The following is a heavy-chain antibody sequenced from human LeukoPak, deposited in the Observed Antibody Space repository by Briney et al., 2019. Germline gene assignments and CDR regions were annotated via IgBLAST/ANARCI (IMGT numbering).Heavy chain of an antibody. Sequence: GASVKVSCKASGYTFTGYYLHWVRQAPGQGLEWMGWINPNSGGTNYAQKFQGRVTMTRDTSISTVYMELSRLRSDDTAVYYCARLNYYDSHPRIDYWGQGTPATVSS. J-gene: IGHJ4*02. CDR3: ARLNYYDSHPRIDY. CDR2: INPNSGGT. V-gene: IGHV1-2*02. D-gene: IGHD3-10*01. CDR1: GYTFTGYY.